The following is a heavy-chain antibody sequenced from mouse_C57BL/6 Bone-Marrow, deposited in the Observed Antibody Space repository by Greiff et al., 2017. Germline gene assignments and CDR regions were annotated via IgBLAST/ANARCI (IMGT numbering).Heavy chain of an antibody. CDR1: GYTFTSYW. CDR3: ARDYYSNYDAMDY. Sequence: QVQLQQPGAELVKPGASVKLSCKASGYTFTSYWMQWVKQRPGQGLEWIGEIDPSDSYTNYNQKFKGKATLPVDTSSSTAYMQLSSLTSEDSAVYYCARDYYSNYDAMDYWGQGTSVTVSA. CDR2: IDPSDSYT. J-gene: IGHJ4*01. D-gene: IGHD2-5*01. V-gene: IGHV1-50*01.